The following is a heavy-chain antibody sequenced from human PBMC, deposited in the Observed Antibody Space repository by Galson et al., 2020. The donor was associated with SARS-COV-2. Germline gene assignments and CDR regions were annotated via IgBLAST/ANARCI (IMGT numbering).Heavy chain of an antibody. J-gene: IGHJ5*02. CDR2: NRWNRGRL. CDR3: ARGLDSTGYDWFDP. CDR1: GFTFGDYA. D-gene: IGHD3-22*01. Sequence: SLKISCAASGFTFGDYAIHWARQAPGKVLWCLSGNRWNRGRLGYEDSVKGRFTISRDNAKNSMYLQMNSLRAEDTALYYCARGLDSTGYDWFDPWGQGTLVTVFS. V-gene: IGHV3-9*01.